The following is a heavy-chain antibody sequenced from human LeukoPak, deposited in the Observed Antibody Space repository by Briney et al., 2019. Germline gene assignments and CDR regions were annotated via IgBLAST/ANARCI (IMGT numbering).Heavy chain of an antibody. J-gene: IGHJ4*02. V-gene: IGHV4-34*01. CDR1: GGSFSDYY. CDR3: ARVGDQYSSSPLNYFDY. Sequence: KPSETLSLTCAVYGGSFSDYYWSWIRQPPGKGLEWIGEINHSGSTNYNPSLKSRVTISVDASKNQFSLKLSSVTAADTAVYYCARVGDQYSSSPLNYFDYWGQGTLVTVSS. CDR2: INHSGST. D-gene: IGHD6-13*01.